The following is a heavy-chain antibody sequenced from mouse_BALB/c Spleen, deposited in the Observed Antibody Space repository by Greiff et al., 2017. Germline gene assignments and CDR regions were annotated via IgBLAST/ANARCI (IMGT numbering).Heavy chain of an antibody. J-gene: IGHJ4*01. V-gene: IGHV14-3*02. CDR2: IDPANGNT. D-gene: IGHD2-1*01. CDR3: ARLHYGNAMDD. Sequence: VQLQQSGAELVKPGASVKLSCTASGFNIKDTYMHWVKQRPEQGLEWIGRIDPANGNTKYDPKFQGKATITADTSSNTAYLQLSSLTSEDTAVYYCARLHYGNAMDDWGQGTSVTVSS. CDR1: GFNIKDTY.